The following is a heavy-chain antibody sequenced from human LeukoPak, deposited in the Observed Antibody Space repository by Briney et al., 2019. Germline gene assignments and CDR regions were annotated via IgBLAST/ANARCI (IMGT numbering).Heavy chain of an antibody. CDR1: AFTFSNYA. D-gene: IGHD5-18*01. Sequence: SGGSLRLSCAASAFTFSNYAMNWVRQAPGKGLEWVSVISGSGDGTYYADSVKGRFTISRDNSKNTLYLQMKSLRAEDTAVYYCAKAGEQQWLRMHLDNWGQGTLVTVSS. CDR2: ISGSGDGT. J-gene: IGHJ4*02. CDR3: AKAGEQQWLRMHLDN. V-gene: IGHV3-23*01.